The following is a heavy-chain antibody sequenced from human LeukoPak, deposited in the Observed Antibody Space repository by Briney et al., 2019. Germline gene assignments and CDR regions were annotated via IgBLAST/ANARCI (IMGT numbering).Heavy chain of an antibody. J-gene: IGHJ3*02. D-gene: IGHD4-23*01. CDR3: ATGEQYGGGDVFDI. V-gene: IGHV4-59*01. CDR1: GASIGSYY. Sequence: TASETLSLTCSVSGASIGSYYWNWIRQPPGKGLEWIGYVYFSESTNYNPSLKSRVTISVDTSKNHISLKLRSVTAADTALYYCATGEQYGGGDVFDIWGQGTMVSVSS. CDR2: VYFSEST.